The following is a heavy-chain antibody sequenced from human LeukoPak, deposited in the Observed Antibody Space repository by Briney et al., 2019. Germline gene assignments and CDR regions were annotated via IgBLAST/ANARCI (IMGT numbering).Heavy chain of an antibody. Sequence: GRSLRLSCAASGFTFSSYAMHWVRQAPGKGLEWVAVISYDGSNKYYADSVKGRFTISRDNSKNTLYLQMNSLRAEDTAVYYCARDMVRGVIPNYYYYGMDVWGQGTTVAVSS. J-gene: IGHJ6*02. CDR3: ARDMVRGVIPNYYYYGMDV. CDR2: ISYDGSNK. D-gene: IGHD3-10*01. V-gene: IGHV3-30-3*01. CDR1: GFTFSSYA.